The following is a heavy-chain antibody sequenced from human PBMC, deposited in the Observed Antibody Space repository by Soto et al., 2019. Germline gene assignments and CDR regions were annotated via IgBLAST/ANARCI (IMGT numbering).Heavy chain of an antibody. CDR3: ARDSIEERLLEWLQIDY. CDR2: ISAYNGNT. Sequence: ASVKVSCKASGYTFTSYGISWVRQAPGQGLEWMGWISAYNGNTNYAQKLQGRVTMTTDTSTSTAYMELRSLRSDDTAVYYCARDSIEERLLEWLQIDYWGQGTLVTVSS. CDR1: GYTFTSYG. J-gene: IGHJ4*02. V-gene: IGHV1-18*01. D-gene: IGHD3-3*01.